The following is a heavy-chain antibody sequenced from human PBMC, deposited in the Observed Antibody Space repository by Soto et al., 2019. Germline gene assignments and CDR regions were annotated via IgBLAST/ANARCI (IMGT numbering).Heavy chain of an antibody. D-gene: IGHD3-3*01. J-gene: IGHJ4*02. V-gene: IGHV1-2*02. Sequence: GASVKVSCKASGYTFTGYYMHWVRQAPGQGLEWMGWINPNSGGTNYAQKFQGRVTMTRDTSISTAYMELSRLRSDDTAVYYCARDHDFWSGYPRWHCWGQGTLVTVSS. CDR2: INPNSGGT. CDR1: GYTFTGYY. CDR3: ARDHDFWSGYPRWHC.